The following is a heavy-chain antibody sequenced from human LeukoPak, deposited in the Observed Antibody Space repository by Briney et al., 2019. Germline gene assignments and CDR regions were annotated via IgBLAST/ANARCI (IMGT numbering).Heavy chain of an antibody. CDR1: GGSFSGYY. J-gene: IGHJ5*02. CDR3: ARTTIVVVVAATFNWFDP. D-gene: IGHD2-15*01. V-gene: IGHV4-34*01. CDR2: INHSGST. Sequence: PSETLSLTCAVYGGSFSGYYWSWIRQPPGKGLEWIGEINHSGSTNYNPSLKSRVTISVDTSKNQFSLKLSSVTAADTAVYYCARTTIVVVVAATFNWFDPWGQGTLVTVSS.